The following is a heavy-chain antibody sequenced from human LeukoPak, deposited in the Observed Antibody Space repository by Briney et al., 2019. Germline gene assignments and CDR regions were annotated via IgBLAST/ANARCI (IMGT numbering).Heavy chain of an antibody. D-gene: IGHD6-19*01. Sequence: PSETPSLTCTVSGGSISSYYWSWIRQPPGKGLEWIGYIYYSTSTNYNPSLRSRVTISVDTSKNQFSLKLSSVTAADTAVYYCARDHSSGWWYFDLWGRGTLVTVSS. CDR1: GGSISSYY. CDR2: IYYSTST. V-gene: IGHV4-59*01. CDR3: ARDHSSGWWYFDL. J-gene: IGHJ2*01.